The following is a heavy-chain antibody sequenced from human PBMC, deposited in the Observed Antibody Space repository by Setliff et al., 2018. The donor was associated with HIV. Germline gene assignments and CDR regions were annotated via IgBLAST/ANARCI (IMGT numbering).Heavy chain of an antibody. V-gene: IGHV3-23*01. D-gene: IGHD5-18*01. CDR2: INDRGDYI. CDR1: GFTFNNYA. CDR3: ARDAPGYSHVLDF. Sequence: LRLSCAASGFTFNNYAMAWVRQAPGKGLEWVSAINDRGDYIYYAEFVRGRFTISRDSFKNTLYLQMNSLRAEDTALYLCARDAPGYSHVLDFWGQGTQVTVSS. J-gene: IGHJ4*02.